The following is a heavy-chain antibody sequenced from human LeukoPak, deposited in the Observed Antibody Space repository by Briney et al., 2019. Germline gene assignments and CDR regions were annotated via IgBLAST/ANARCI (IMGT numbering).Heavy chain of an antibody. J-gene: IGHJ4*02. CDR1: GDTINPYH. D-gene: IGHD3-22*01. Sequence: SETLSLTCTVSGDTINPYHWTWIRQTAGKGLEWIGRAHMSGSTNYNTSLWSRVAISMDNSKNQFSLKVNSVTAADTGVYYCARDESSRDDSGGYHYWGQGTLVTVSS. V-gene: IGHV4-4*07. CDR2: AHMSGST. CDR3: ARDESSRDDSGGYHY.